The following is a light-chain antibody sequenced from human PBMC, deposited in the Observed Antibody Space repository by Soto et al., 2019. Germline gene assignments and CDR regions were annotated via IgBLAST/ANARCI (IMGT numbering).Light chain of an antibody. CDR3: QQYGSSSWT. V-gene: IGKV3-20*01. CDR2: GAS. CDR1: QSVSSIY. J-gene: IGKJ1*01. Sequence: EIVLTQSPGTLSLSPGERATLSCRASQSVSSIYLAWYQHKPGQAPRLLIYGASSRATGIPDTFSGSGSGTDFTLTISRLEPEDFAVYYCQQYGSSSWTFGRGTTVEIK.